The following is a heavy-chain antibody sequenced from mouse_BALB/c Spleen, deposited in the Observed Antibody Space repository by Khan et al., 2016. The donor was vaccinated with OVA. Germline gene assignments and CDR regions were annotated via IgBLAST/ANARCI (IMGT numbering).Heavy chain of an antibody. Sequence: QVQLQQPGPELVKPGASVKMSCKASGYTFTDYDIRWVKQRTGQGLEWIGEIYPGSGSTFYNEKFKGKATLTADKSSNTAYMQLSRLTSEDSAVYFCAKIFYGNSYAMDYWGQGTAVTVSS. CDR1: GYTFTDYD. CDR2: IYPGSGST. D-gene: IGHD2-1*01. CDR3: AKIFYGNSYAMDY. V-gene: IGHV1-77*01. J-gene: IGHJ4*01.